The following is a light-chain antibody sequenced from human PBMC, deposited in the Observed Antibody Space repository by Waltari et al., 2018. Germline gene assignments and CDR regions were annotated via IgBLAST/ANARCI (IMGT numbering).Light chain of an antibody. CDR3: MQATLRPVT. J-gene: IGKJ4*01. V-gene: IGKV2-30*01. CDR1: QGLLYSDGNTY. Sequence: DVVMTQSPLSLPVTLGQPAFISCRSSQGLLYSDGNTYLPWFQQRPGQSPRRLIYKVSNRDSGLPGRVSGSGSGTDSTLKISRVEPEDVGVYYCMQATLRPVTFGGVTKVEIK. CDR2: KVS.